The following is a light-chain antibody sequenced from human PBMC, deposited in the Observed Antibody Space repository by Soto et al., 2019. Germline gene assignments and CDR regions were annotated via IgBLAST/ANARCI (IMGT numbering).Light chain of an antibody. J-gene: IGKJ2*01. CDR1: QSVSTN. CDR3: QQYASFPYT. V-gene: IGKV3-20*01. CDR2: GAS. Sequence: PGERATLSCRASQSVSTNVAWYQQRPGRAPRLLIHGASIRVTGFPERFSGSGSGTDFTLTISRLEPEDFAVYHCQQYASFPYTFAQGT.